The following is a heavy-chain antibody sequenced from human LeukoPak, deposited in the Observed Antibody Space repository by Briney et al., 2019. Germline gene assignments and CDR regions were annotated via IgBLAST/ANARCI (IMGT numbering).Heavy chain of an antibody. Sequence: ASVKVSCRASGYTFTTYGVTWVRQAPGQGLEWMGWISAYNGNTNYAQKLQGRVTMTTDTSTSTAYMELSSLRSEDTAVYYCASAGSGSYYSPDDYWGQGTLVTVSS. D-gene: IGHD3-10*01. CDR3: ASAGSGSYYSPDDY. CDR1: GYTFTTYG. CDR2: ISAYNGNT. V-gene: IGHV1-18*04. J-gene: IGHJ4*02.